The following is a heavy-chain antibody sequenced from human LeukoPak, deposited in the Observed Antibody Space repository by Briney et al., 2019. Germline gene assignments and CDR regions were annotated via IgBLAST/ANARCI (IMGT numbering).Heavy chain of an antibody. CDR1: GGSISSYY. J-gene: IGHJ5*02. V-gene: IGHV4-4*07. CDR3: ARDSGGYDFWSGYYQNRFDP. D-gene: IGHD3-3*01. Sequence: SETLSLTCTVSGGSISSYYWSWIRQPAGKGLEWIGRIYTSGSTNYNPSLKSRVTMSVDTSKNQFSLKLSSVTAADTAVYYCARDSGGYDFWSGYYQNRFDPWGQGTLVTVSS. CDR2: IYTSGST.